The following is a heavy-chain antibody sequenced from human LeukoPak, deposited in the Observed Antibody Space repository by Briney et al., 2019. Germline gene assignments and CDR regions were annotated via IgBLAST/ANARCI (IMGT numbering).Heavy chain of an antibody. D-gene: IGHD3-22*01. Sequence: PGGSLRLSCAASGFTFDVYAMHWVRQAPGRGLEWVSLISGVGGSTYYADSVKGRFTISRDNSKNSLYLQMNSLRTEDTALYYCAKERNYYDSSGPFDYWGQGTLVTVSS. CDR2: ISGVGGST. CDR3: AKERNYYDSSGPFDY. V-gene: IGHV3-43*02. J-gene: IGHJ4*02. CDR1: GFTFDVYA.